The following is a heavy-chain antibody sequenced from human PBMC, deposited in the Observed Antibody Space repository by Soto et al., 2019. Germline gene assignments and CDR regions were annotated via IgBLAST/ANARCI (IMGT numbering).Heavy chain of an antibody. J-gene: IGHJ4*02. V-gene: IGHV3-66*04. Sequence: GGSLRLSCAVSGFTISSNYMNWVRQAPGKGLEWVSVIYSGGTTYYADAVKGRFTISRDNSKNTLYLQMNSLRAEDTAMYYCARRYSDIAVTDHFDYWGQGTLVTVSS. CDR2: IYSGGTT. CDR1: GFTISSNY. D-gene: IGHD6-19*01. CDR3: ARRYSDIAVTDHFDY.